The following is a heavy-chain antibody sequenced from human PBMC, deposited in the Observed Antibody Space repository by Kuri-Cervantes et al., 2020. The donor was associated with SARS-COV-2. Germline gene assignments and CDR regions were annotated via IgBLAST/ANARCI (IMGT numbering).Heavy chain of an antibody. D-gene: IGHD4-23*01. CDR2: INHSGST. Sequence: GSLRLSCAVYGGSFSGYYWSWIRQPPGKGLEWIGEINHSGSTNYNPSLKSRVTISVDTSKNQFSLKLSSVTAADTAVYYCARVKSVVTPDIDSWGQGTLVTVSS. V-gene: IGHV4-34*01. J-gene: IGHJ4*02. CDR3: ARVKSVVTPDIDS. CDR1: GGSFSGYY.